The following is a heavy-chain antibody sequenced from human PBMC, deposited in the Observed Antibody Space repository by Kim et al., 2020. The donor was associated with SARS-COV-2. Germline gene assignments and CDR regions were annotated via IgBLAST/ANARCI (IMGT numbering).Heavy chain of an antibody. CDR1: GFTFSSYA. CDR3: ARDRPSGGYCSGGSCPTYGMDV. V-gene: IGHV3-30*04. Sequence: GGSLRLSCAASGFTFSSYAMHWVRQAPGKGLEWVAVISYDGSNKYYADSVKGRFTISRDNSKNTLYLQMNSLRAEDTAVYYCARDRPSGGYCSGGSCPTYGMDVWGQGTTVTVSS. J-gene: IGHJ6*02. CDR2: ISYDGSNK. D-gene: IGHD2-15*01.